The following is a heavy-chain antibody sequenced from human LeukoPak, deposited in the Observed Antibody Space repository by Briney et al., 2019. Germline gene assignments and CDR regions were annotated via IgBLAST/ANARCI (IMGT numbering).Heavy chain of an antibody. V-gene: IGHV4-59*01. J-gene: IGHJ4*02. D-gene: IGHD4-23*01. Sequence: PSETLSLTCTVSGGSISGYYRNWIRQTPGKGLEWIGYMYYSGSSTYNPSLKSRVSISVGTSKNQFSLKLNSVTAADTAIYYCARDSGDYGGNPYYFDYWGPGTLVTVSS. CDR1: GGSISGYY. CDR2: MYYSGSS. CDR3: ARDSGDYGGNPYYFDY.